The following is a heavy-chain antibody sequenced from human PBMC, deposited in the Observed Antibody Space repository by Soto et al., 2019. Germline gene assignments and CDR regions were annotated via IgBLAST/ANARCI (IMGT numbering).Heavy chain of an antibody. CDR2: ISSSGSTI. D-gene: IGHD3-10*01. Sequence: PVGSLRLSCAASGFTFSSYEMNWVRQAPGKGLEWVSFISSSGSTIYYADSVKGRFTISRDNAKNSLYLQMNSLRAEDTAVYYCVYGYYFDYWGQGTLVTVSS. CDR3: VYGYYFDY. V-gene: IGHV3-48*03. J-gene: IGHJ4*02. CDR1: GFTFSSYE.